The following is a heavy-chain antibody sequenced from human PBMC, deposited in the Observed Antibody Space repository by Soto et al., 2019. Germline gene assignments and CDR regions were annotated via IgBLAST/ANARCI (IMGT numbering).Heavy chain of an antibody. J-gene: IGHJ6*02. V-gene: IGHV1-18*01. CDR1: GYTFTSYG. CDR2: ISAYNGNT. D-gene: IGHD6-19*01. Sequence: ASLKVSCKASGYTFTSYGISWVRQAPRQGLEWMGWISAYNGNTNYAQKLQGRVTMTTDTSTSTAYMELRSLRSDDTAVYYCASPRPGIAVAGTQYYYYYYGMDVWGQGTTVTV. CDR3: ASPRPGIAVAGTQYYYYYYGMDV.